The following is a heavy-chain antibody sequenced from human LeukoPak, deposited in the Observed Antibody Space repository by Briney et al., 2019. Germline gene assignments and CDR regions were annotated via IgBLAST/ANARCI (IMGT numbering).Heavy chain of an antibody. CDR1: GFIFNNYG. J-gene: IGHJ5*02. V-gene: IGHV3-23*01. CDR3: AKGSSGYFVDL. CDR2: ISNDGGGT. Sequence: GGSLRLSCAASGFIFNNYGLIWVRQAPGKGLEWVSAISNDGGGTNYADLVKGRFTISRDNSKNTLFLQMNSLRAEDTALYYCAKGSSGYFVDLWGQGTLVTVSS. D-gene: IGHD3-22*01.